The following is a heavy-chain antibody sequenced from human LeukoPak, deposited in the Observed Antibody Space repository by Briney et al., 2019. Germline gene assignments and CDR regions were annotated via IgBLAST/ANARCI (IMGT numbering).Heavy chain of an antibody. CDR2: INHSGST. Sequence: SSETLSLTCAVYGGSFSGYYWSWIRQPPGKGLEWIGEINHSGSTNYNPSLKSRVTISVDTSKNQFSLKLSSVTAADTAVYYCARAESGSYPFDYWGQGTLVTVSS. CDR3: ARAESGSYPFDY. V-gene: IGHV4-34*01. J-gene: IGHJ4*02. D-gene: IGHD1-26*01. CDR1: GGSFSGYY.